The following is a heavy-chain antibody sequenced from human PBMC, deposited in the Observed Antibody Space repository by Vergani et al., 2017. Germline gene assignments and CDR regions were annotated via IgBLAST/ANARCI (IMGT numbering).Heavy chain of an antibody. CDR1: GFTLNTYG. CDR2: IRYDGSSE. CDR3: AKGHDNIVVVPAAPFDY. J-gene: IGHJ4*02. D-gene: IGHD2-2*01. Sequence: QVQILQSGGGVVQPGGSLRLSCTLSGFTLNTYGIHWVRQAPGKGLEWVSFIRYDGSSEYYGDSVKGRFTISRDKSQNTVNLQMNSLRTEDTAVYFCAKGHDNIVVVPAAPFDYWGQGTLVTVSS. V-gene: IGHV3-30*02.